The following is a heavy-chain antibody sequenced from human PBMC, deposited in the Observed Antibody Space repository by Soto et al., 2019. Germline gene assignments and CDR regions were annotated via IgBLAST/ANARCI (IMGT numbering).Heavy chain of an antibody. CDR1: GGSINSGDYY. V-gene: IGHV4-30-4*01. J-gene: IGHJ3*02. CDR3: ARDFNYYGSGRGVDI. Sequence: TSETLSLTCALSGGSINSGDYYWSWIRQAPGKGLEWIGYIYYTGLPNYNPSLKRRVSISVDTSKNQFSLKLTSVTAADTAVYYCARDFNYYGSGRGVDIWGQGTMVTVSS. D-gene: IGHD3-10*01. CDR2: IYYTGLP.